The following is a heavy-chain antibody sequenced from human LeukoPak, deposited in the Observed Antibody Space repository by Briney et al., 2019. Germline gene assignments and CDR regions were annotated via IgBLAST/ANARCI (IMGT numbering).Heavy chain of an antibody. V-gene: IGHV3-30-3*01. CDR2: ISYDGSNE. CDR1: GFTFSSYA. D-gene: IGHD5-12*01. CDR3: ARGVVVATISFDY. Sequence: PGGSLRLSCAASGFTFSSYAMHWVRQAPGKGLEWVAVISYDGSNEYYADSVKGRFTISRDNSKNTLYLQMNSLRAEDTAVYYCARGVVVATISFDYWGQGTLVTVSS. J-gene: IGHJ4*02.